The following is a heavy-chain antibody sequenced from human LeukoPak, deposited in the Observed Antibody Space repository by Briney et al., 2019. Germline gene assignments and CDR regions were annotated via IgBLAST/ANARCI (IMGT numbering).Heavy chain of an antibody. D-gene: IGHD3-10*01. CDR2: ISWDGGST. Sequence: GGSLRLSCAASGFTFDDYTMHWVRHAPGKGLEWVSLISWDGGSTYYADSVKGRFTISRDNSKNSLYLQMNSLRTKDTAVYYCQGVWFGELLQDPDDAFDIWGQGTMVTVSS. V-gene: IGHV3-43*01. J-gene: IGHJ3*02. CDR3: QGVWFGELLQDPDDAFDI. CDR1: GFTFDDYT.